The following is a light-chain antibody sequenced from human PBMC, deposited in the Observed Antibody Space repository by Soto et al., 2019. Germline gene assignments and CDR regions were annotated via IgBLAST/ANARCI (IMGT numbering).Light chain of an antibody. CDR3: QHRSSTASYT. Sequence: DIQMTQSPSSLSASVGDRVTITCRASQSISTFLNWYQQKPGKAPKVLIYAASSLQSGIPSRFGGSRSVTDSSTTISSLQHEDLATYYAQHRSSTASYTFGKRNKLEIE. V-gene: IGKV1-39*01. CDR2: AAS. J-gene: IGKJ2*01. CDR1: QSISTF.